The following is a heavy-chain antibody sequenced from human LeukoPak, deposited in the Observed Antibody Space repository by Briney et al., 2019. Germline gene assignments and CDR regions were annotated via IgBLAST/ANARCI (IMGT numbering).Heavy chain of an antibody. J-gene: IGHJ4*02. CDR3: AKAHYYDSSGPFDY. D-gene: IGHD3-22*01. CDR1: GFTFSSYA. Sequence: GGSLRLSCAASGFTFSSYAMSWVRQAPGKGLEWVSTISGSGGSTYYADSVKGRFTISRDNSKNTLYLQMNSLRAEDTAVYYCAKAHYYDSSGPFDYWGQGTLVTVSS. V-gene: IGHV3-23*01. CDR2: ISGSGGST.